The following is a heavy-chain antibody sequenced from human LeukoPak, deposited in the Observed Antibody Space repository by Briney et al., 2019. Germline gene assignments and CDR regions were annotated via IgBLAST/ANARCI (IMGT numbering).Heavy chain of an antibody. V-gene: IGHV3-23*01. J-gene: IGHJ4*02. D-gene: IGHD3-16*02. CDR2: ISGTGGST. CDR1: GFTFSTYA. CDR3: ARHRTASDN. Sequence: GGSLRLSCAASGFTFSTYAMTWVRQAPGKGLEWVSLISGTGGSTYYADSVKVRFTISRDNAKNSLYLQMTSLRAEDTAVYYCARHRTASDNWGQGTLVTVSS.